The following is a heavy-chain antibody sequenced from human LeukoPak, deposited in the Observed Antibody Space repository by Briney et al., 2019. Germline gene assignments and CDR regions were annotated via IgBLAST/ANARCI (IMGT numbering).Heavy chain of an antibody. CDR1: GYTFTAYY. D-gene: IGHD6-13*01. V-gene: IGHV1-2*02. CDR3: ARDVDSSWYTNPSDY. J-gene: IGHJ4*02. CDR2: INPDSGGT. Sequence: ASVTVSCTASGYTFTAYYMHWVRQAPGQGLEWMGWINPDSGGTNYAQKFQGRVTMTRDTSISTAYMELSSLRSDDTAVYYCARDVDSSWYTNPSDYWGQGTLVTVSS.